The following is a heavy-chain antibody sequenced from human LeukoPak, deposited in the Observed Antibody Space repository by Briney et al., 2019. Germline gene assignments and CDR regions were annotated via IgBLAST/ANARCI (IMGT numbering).Heavy chain of an antibody. CDR2: VYYSGST. CDR3: ARAPDHGSITHMIWFDP. Sequence: SQTLSLTCTVSGGSINSGDYYWSWIRQPPGKGLEWIGYVYYSGSTSYNPSLKGRVTISVDTSKNQISLRLNSVTAADTAVYYCARAPDHGSITHMIWFDPWGQGTLVTVSS. D-gene: IGHD3-10*01. V-gene: IGHV4-30-4*01. J-gene: IGHJ5*02. CDR1: GGSINSGDYY.